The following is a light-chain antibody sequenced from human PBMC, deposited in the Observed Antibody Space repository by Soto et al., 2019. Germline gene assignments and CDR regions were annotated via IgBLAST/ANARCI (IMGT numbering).Light chain of an antibody. CDR3: QQFGGSPPKYT. Sequence: EIVLTQSPGTLSLSPGDRATLSCRASQSFISSYFAWYQQKPGQAPRLLIFATSSRATGIPDRFSGSGSGTDFTLTISRLEPEDFAVYYCQQFGGSPPKYTFGQGAKREI. CDR1: QSFISSY. J-gene: IGKJ2*01. V-gene: IGKV3-20*01. CDR2: ATS.